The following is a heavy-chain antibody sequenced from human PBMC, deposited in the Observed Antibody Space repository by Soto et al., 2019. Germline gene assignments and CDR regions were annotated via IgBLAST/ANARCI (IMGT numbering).Heavy chain of an antibody. J-gene: IGHJ4*02. CDR3: ARRYYDTLTGRPSYFDY. CDR1: GFSLSTSGMG. V-gene: IGHV2-5*02. Sequence: QVTLKEAGPTLLKPTQTLTLTCTFSGFSLSTSGMGVGWIRQPPGKALEWLALIYWDDDRRHSPSLKSRLTITKDTSKNQVVLTMTNMDPVDTATYYCARRYYDTLTGRPSYFDYWGQGTLVTVSS. CDR2: IYWDDDR. D-gene: IGHD3-9*01.